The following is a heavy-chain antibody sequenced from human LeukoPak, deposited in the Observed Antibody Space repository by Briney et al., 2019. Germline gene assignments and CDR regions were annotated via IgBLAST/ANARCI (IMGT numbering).Heavy chain of an antibody. CDR3: AREGPPDYYDSSGYYYDY. V-gene: IGHV3-21*01. J-gene: IGHJ4*02. Sequence: GRSLRLSCAASRFTFSYYAMHWVRQAPGKGLEWVSSISSSSSYIYYADSVKGRFTIFRDNAKNSLYLQMNNLRAEDTAVYYCAREGPPDYYDSSGYYYDYWGQGTLVTVSS. CDR2: ISSSSSYI. D-gene: IGHD3-22*01. CDR1: RFTFSYYA.